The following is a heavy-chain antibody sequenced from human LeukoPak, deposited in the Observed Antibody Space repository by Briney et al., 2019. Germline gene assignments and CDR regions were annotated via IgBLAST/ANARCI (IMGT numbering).Heavy chain of an antibody. D-gene: IGHD6-19*01. V-gene: IGHV3-30*02. Sequence: TGGSLRLSCAASGFIFRSCGMHWVRQTPGKGLEWVAFIRHDGNDENNKYYADSVRGRFTISRDNFKNTLYLQMNSLRAEDTAVYYCANDLYSCGWERRSVAFDIWGQGTMVTVSS. CDR1: GFIFRSCG. CDR2: IRHDGNDENNK. J-gene: IGHJ3*02. CDR3: ANDLYSCGWERRSVAFDI.